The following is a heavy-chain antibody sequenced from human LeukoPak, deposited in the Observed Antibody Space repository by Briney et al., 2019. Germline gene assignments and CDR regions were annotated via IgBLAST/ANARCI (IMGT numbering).Heavy chain of an antibody. CDR2: ISYDGSNK. Sequence: PGGSLRLSCAASGFTFSSYGMHWVRQAPGKGLEWVAVISYDGSNKYYADSVKGRFTIFRDNSKNTLYLQMNSLRAEDTAVYYCARDRRAALRYFDWGAFDYWGQGTLVTVSS. V-gene: IGHV3-30*03. D-gene: IGHD3-9*01. CDR1: GFTFSSYG. CDR3: ARDRRAALRYFDWGAFDY. J-gene: IGHJ4*02.